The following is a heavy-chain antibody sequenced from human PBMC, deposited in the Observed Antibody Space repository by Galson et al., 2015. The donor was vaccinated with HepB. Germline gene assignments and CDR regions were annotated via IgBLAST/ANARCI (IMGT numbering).Heavy chain of an antibody. J-gene: IGHJ3*02. CDR2: TYYRSKWYN. V-gene: IGHV6-1*01. D-gene: IGHD3-22*01. Sequence: CAISGDSVSSHSAAWNWIRQSPSRGLEWLGRTYYRSKWYNDYAVSVKSRITINPDTSKNQFSLQLNSVTPEDTAVYYCARDNDSSGYSPINAFDIWGQVTMVTVSS. CDR1: GDSVSSHSAA. CDR3: ARDNDSSGYSPINAFDI.